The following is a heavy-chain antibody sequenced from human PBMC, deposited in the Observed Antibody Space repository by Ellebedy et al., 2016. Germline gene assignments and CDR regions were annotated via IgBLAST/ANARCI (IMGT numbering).Heavy chain of an antibody. D-gene: IGHD2-2*01. J-gene: IGHJ6*02. V-gene: IGHV3-7*03. CDR2: IKQDGSEK. CDR3: ARASQDIVVVPAAPSMDV. Sequence: GGSLRLSCAASGFTFSSYWMSWVRQAPGKGLEWVANIKQDGSEKYYVDSVKGRLTISRDNAKNSLYLQMNSLRAEDTAVYYCARASQDIVVVPAAPSMDVWGQGTTVTVSS. CDR1: GFTFSSYW.